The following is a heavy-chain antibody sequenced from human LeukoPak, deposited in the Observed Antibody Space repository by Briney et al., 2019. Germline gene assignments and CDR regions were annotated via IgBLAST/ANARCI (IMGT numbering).Heavy chain of an antibody. CDR2: ISSSSSYI. J-gene: IGHJ4*02. Sequence: TGGSLRLSCAASGFTFSSYRMNWVRQAPGKGLEWVSSISSSSSYIYYADSVKGRFTIPRDNAKNSLYLQMNSLRAEDTAVYYCATKSVSGDPFDYWGQGTLVTVSS. CDR3: ATKSVSGDPFDY. CDR1: GFTFSSYR. D-gene: IGHD3-10*01. V-gene: IGHV3-21*01.